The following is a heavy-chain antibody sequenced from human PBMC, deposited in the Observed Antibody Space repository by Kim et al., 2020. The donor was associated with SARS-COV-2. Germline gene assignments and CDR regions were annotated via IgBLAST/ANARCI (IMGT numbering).Heavy chain of an antibody. CDR3: ASTFWSGYTSWFDP. Sequence: ASVKVSCKASGYTFTSYAMNWVRQAAGQGLEWMGWINTNTGNPTYAQGFTGRFVFSLDTSVSTAYLQISSLKAEDTAVYYCASTFWSGYTSWFDPWGQGTLVTVSS. J-gene: IGHJ5*02. CDR1: GYTFTSYA. V-gene: IGHV7-4-1*02. CDR2: INTNTGNP. D-gene: IGHD3-3*01.